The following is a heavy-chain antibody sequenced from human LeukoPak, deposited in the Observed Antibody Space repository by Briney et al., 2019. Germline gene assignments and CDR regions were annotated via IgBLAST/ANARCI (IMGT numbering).Heavy chain of an antibody. CDR2: IYTSGST. J-gene: IGHJ5*02. CDR3: ARALYYYGSGSHHNWFDP. CDR1: GGSISSGSYY. Sequence: PSETLSLTCTVSGGSISSGSYYWSWIRQPAGKGLEWIGRIYTSGSTNYNPSLKSRVTISVDTSKNQFSLQLNSVTPEDTAVYYCARALYYYGSGSHHNWFDPWGQGTLVTVSS. V-gene: IGHV4-61*02. D-gene: IGHD3-10*01.